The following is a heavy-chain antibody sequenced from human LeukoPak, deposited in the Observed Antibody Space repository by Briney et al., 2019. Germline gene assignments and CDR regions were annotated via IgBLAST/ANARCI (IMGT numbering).Heavy chain of an antibody. D-gene: IGHD2-21*01. J-gene: IGHJ4*02. CDR3: ARGPYCGGDCPIDY. Sequence: SETLSLTCAVSGGSINSSNWWSWVRQPPGKGLEWIGEIYHTGTSNYNPALQSRVIISVDKSKNQFSLRLSSVTAADTAVYYCARGPYCGGDCPIDYWGQGTLVTVSS. V-gene: IGHV4-4*02. CDR1: GGSINSSNW. CDR2: IYHTGTS.